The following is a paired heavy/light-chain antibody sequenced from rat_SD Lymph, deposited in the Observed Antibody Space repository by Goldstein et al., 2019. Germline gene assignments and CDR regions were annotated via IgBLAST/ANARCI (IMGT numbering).Heavy chain of an antibody. Sequence: EVQLVESGGGLVQPGRSLKLSCVASGFTFNNYWMTWIRQAPGKGLEWVASITNTGGSTYYPDSVKGRFTISRDNAKSTLYLQMNSLRSEDTATYYCTRGGAILRVYPYWGQGVMVTVSS. CDR2: ITNTGGST. CDR3: TRGGAILRVYPY. CDR1: GFTFNNYW. D-gene: IGHD1-9*01. J-gene: IGHJ2*01. V-gene: IGHV5-31*01.
Light chain of an antibody. CDR3: QQSWNDPT. CDR1: ESVSTL. Sequence: DTVLTQSPALAVSPGERVTISCRASESVSTLMHWYQQKPGQQPKLLIYLASNLESGVPARFSGSGSGTDFTLTIDPVEADDTATYYCQQSWNDPTFGGGTKLELK. CDR2: LAS. J-gene: IGKJ1*01. V-gene: IGKV3S9*01.